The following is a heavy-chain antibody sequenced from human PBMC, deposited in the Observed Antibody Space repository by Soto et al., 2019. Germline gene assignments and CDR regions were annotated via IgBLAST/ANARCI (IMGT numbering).Heavy chain of an antibody. CDR2: IKSKTDGGTT. D-gene: IGHD3-10*02. V-gene: IGHV3-15*07. J-gene: IGHJ4*02. CDR1: GFTFSNAW. CDR3: THRWSGGSGAHGH. Sequence: EVQLVESGGGLVKPGGSLRLSCAASGFTFSNAWMNWVRQAPGKGLEWVGRIKSKTDGGTTDYAAPVKGRFTISRDDSKNTLYLQMNSLKTEDTAVYYCTHRWSGGSGAHGHWGQGTLVTVSS.